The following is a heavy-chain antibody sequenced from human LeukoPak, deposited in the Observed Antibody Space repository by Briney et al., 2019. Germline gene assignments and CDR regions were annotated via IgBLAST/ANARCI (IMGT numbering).Heavy chain of an antibody. CDR2: ISQSGST. V-gene: IGHV4-34*01. CDR1: GGSFSFYY. D-gene: IGHD3-22*01. CDR3: ARDLFNYYDSSGYYRSDYFDY. Sequence: SETLSLTCGVSGGSFSFYYWSWIRQPPGKGLEWIGEISQSGSTNYNPSLKSRVTISVDTSKNQFSLKLSSVTAADTAVYYCARDLFNYYDSSGYYRSDYFDYWGQGTLVTVSS. J-gene: IGHJ4*02.